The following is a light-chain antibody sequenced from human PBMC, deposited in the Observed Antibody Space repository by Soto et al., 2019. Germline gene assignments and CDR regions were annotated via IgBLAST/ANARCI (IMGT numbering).Light chain of an antibody. Sequence: QPASVSGSPGQSITISCTGTSSDVGNYNYVSWYQQHPGKAPKLMIYEVSNRPSGVSNRFSGSKSGNTASLTISGLRAEDEADYYCSSYSSSSPVVFGGGTKLTVL. V-gene: IGLV2-14*01. J-gene: IGLJ2*01. CDR2: EVS. CDR1: SSDVGNYNY. CDR3: SSYSSSSPVV.